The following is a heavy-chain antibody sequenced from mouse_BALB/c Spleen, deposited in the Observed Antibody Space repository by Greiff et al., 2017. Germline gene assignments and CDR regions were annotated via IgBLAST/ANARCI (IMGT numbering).Heavy chain of an antibody. CDR1: GFTFSSYT. J-gene: IGHJ2*01. Sequence: EVQGVESGGGLVQPGGSLKLSCAASGFTFSSYTMSWVRQTPEKRLEWVAYISNGGGSTYYPDTVKGRFTISRDNAKNTLYLQMSSLKSEDTAMYYCARSYYRYDDYYFDYWGQGTTLTVSS. V-gene: IGHV5-12-2*01. CDR2: ISNGGGST. D-gene: IGHD2-14*01. CDR3: ARSYYRYDDYYFDY.